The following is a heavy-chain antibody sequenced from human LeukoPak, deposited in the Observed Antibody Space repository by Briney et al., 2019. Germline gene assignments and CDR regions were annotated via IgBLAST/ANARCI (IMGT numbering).Heavy chain of an antibody. CDR2: INHSGST. CDR3: ARGFRGYIAFDI. D-gene: IGHD5-24*01. J-gene: IGHJ3*02. Sequence: PSETLSLTCAVYGGSFSGYYRSWIRQPPGKGLEWIGEINHSGSTNYNPSLKSRVTISVDTPKNQFSLKLSSVTAADTAVYYCARGFRGYIAFDIWGQGTMVTVSS. CDR1: GGSFSGYY. V-gene: IGHV4-34*01.